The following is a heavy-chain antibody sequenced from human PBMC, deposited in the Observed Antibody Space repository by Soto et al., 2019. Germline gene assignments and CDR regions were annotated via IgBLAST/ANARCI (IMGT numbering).Heavy chain of an antibody. J-gene: IGHJ4*02. CDR1: GYTFTGYY. CDR3: ARGLGELGYCSGGSCYFDY. Sequence: GASVKVSCKASGYTFTGYYMHWVRQAPGQGLEWKGWINPNSGGTNYAQKFQGWVTMTRDTSISTAYMELSRLRSDDTAVYYCARGLGELGYCSGGSCYFDYWGQGTLVTVSS. CDR2: INPNSGGT. D-gene: IGHD2-15*01. V-gene: IGHV1-2*04.